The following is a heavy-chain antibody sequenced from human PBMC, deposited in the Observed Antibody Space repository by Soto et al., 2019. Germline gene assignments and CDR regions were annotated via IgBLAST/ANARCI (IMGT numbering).Heavy chain of an antibody. CDR1: GYTFTSYA. CDR3: ARDIGLGFGELFYLYTNWFDP. CDR2: INAGNGNT. J-gene: IGHJ5*02. D-gene: IGHD3-10*01. V-gene: IGHV1-3*01. Sequence: ASVKVSCKASGYTFTSYAMHWVRQAPGQRLEWMGWINAGNGNTKYSQKFQGRVTITRDTSASTAYMELSSLRSDDTAVYYCARDIGLGFGELFYLYTNWFDPWGQGTLVTVSS.